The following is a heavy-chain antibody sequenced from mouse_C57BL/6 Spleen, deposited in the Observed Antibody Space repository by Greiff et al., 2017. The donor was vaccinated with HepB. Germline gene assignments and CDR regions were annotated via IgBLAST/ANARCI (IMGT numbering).Heavy chain of an antibody. Sequence: QVHVKQSGAELARPGASVKLSCKASGYTFTSYGISWVKQRTGQGLEWIGEIYPRSGNTYYNEKFKGKATLTADKSSSTAYMELRSLTSEDSAVYFCARGNYDGYDYAMDYWGQGTSVTVSS. J-gene: IGHJ4*01. D-gene: IGHD2-3*01. CDR3: ARGNYDGYDYAMDY. V-gene: IGHV1-81*01. CDR1: GYTFTSYG. CDR2: IYPRSGNT.